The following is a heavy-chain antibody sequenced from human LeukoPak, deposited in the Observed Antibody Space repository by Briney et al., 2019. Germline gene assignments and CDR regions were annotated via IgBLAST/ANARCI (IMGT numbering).Heavy chain of an antibody. Sequence: PSETLSLTCTFSGGSINNFYWSWIRQPAGKGQEWIGRIHASENTNYNPSLKSRVTMSVDTSKNQFSLKLSSVTAADTAVYYCARGSNYYGSGSAYYYYMDVWGKGTTVTVSS. D-gene: IGHD3-10*01. CDR1: GGSINNFY. V-gene: IGHV4-4*07. CDR3: ARGSNYYGSGSAYYYYMDV. J-gene: IGHJ6*03. CDR2: IHASENT.